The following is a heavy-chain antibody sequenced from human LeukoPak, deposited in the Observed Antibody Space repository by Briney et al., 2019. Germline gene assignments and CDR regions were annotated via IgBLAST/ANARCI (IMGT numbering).Heavy chain of an antibody. CDR1: GFTFSSYA. J-gene: IGHJ5*02. V-gene: IGHV3-23*01. CDR2: ISGSGGST. CDR3: AKIPDYGGNCGTNWFDP. Sequence: GGSLRLSCAASGFTFSSYAMSWVRQAPGKGLEWVSAISGSGGSTYYADSVKGRFTISRDNSKNTLYLQMNSLRAEDTAVYYCAKIPDYGGNCGTNWFDPWGQGTLVTVSS. D-gene: IGHD4-23*01.